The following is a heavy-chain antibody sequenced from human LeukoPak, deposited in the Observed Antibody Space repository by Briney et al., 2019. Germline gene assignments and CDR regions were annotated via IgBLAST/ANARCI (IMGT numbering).Heavy chain of an antibody. V-gene: IGHV3-23*01. Sequence: GGSLRLSCAASGLTFSSYAMSWVRQAPGKRLAWVSAISGSGGSTYYADSVKGRFTISRDNSKNTLYLQMNSLRAEDTALYYCATSHPPYDYYNMDLWGHGTTVTVSS. CDR3: ATSHPPYDYYNMDL. CDR2: ISGSGGST. J-gene: IGHJ6*02. CDR1: GLTFSSYA.